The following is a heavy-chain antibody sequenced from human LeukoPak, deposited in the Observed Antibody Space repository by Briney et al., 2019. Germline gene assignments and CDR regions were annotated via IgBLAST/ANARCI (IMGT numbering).Heavy chain of an antibody. J-gene: IGHJ6*03. V-gene: IGHV4-39*07. D-gene: IGHD1-1*01. Sequence: SSETLSLTCTVSGGSISSSSYYWGWIRQPPGKGLEWIGSIYYSGSTYYNPSLKSRVTISVDTSKNQFSLKLSSVTAADTAVYYCARDTGGTTHYYYYYYMDVWGKGTTVTVSS. CDR3: ARDTGGTTHYYYYYYMDV. CDR2: IYYSGST. CDR1: GGSISSSSYY.